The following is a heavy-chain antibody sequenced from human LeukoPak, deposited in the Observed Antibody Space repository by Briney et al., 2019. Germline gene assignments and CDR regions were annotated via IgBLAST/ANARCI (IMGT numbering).Heavy chain of an antibody. J-gene: IGHJ6*03. CDR1: GFTFRRYN. Sequence: GGSLRLSCAGSGFTFRRYNLNWFRQAPGKGLERVSSISGRSNHIFYAGSVKGRFTISRDNAKNSLYLQMNSLGAEDTAVYYCARDAQWLVPEGYYYYMDVWGKGTTVTVSS. V-gene: IGHV3-21*01. CDR2: ISGRSNHI. CDR3: ARDAQWLVPEGYYYYMDV. D-gene: IGHD6-19*01.